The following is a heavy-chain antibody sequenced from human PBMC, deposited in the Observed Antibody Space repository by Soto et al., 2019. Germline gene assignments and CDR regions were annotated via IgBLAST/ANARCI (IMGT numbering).Heavy chain of an antibody. V-gene: IGHV1-2*02. CDR1: GYTFTGYY. CDR2: INPNSGGT. J-gene: IGHJ4*02. Sequence: ASVKVSCKASGYTFTGYYMHWVRQAPGQGLEWMGWINPNSGGTNYAQKFQGRVSMTRDTSISTAYMELSRLRSDDTAVYYCARPRTDYGDYEYWGQGTLVTVSS. D-gene: IGHD4-17*01. CDR3: ARPRTDYGDYEY.